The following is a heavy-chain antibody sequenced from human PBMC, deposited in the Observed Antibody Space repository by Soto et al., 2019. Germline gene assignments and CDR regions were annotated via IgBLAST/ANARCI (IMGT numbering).Heavy chain of an antibody. V-gene: IGHV1-18*01. CDR1: GYTFTSYG. Sequence: QVQLVQSGAEVKKPGASVKVSCKASGYTFTSYGISWVRQAPGQGLERVGWISAYNGNTNYAQKVQGRVTMTTDTSTSTAYMELRSLRSDDTAVYYCARDHFLVHSSSSFDYWGQGTLVTVSS. CDR3: ARDHFLVHSSSSFDY. J-gene: IGHJ4*02. CDR2: ISAYNGNT. D-gene: IGHD6-6*01.